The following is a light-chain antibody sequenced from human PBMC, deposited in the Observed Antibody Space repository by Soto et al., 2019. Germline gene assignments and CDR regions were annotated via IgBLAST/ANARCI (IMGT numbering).Light chain of an antibody. Sequence: DIQLTQSPSFLSASIGDRVTITCRASQDFSNYLACYQKKPGEAPKLLIYVASTLHSGLPSRFSGSGSGTEFTLTISSLQPEDFATYYCQQLNSFPLTFGGGTKVE. J-gene: IGKJ4*01. CDR1: QDFSNY. V-gene: IGKV1-9*01. CDR3: QQLNSFPLT. CDR2: VAS.